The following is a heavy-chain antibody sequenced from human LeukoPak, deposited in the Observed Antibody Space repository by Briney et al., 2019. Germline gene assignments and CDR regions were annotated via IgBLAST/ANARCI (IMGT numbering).Heavy chain of an antibody. CDR3: TTDNYYDSSGYSQGGYFDY. D-gene: IGHD3-22*01. Sequence: GGSLRLSCAASGFTFSNAWMNWVRQAPGKGLEWGGRIKSKTDGGTTDYAAPVKGRFTISRDDSKNTLYLQMNSLKTEDTAVYYCTTDNYYDSSGYSQGGYFDYWGQGTLVTVSS. CDR1: GFTFSNAW. CDR2: IKSKTDGGTT. J-gene: IGHJ4*02. V-gene: IGHV3-15*07.